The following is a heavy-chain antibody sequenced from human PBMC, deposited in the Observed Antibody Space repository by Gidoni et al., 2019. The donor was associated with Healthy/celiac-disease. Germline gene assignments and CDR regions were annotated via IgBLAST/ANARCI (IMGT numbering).Heavy chain of an antibody. D-gene: IGHD1-26*01. CDR3: AKDRQSGSYANYYYYGMDV. Sequence: GLEWVSAISGSGGSTYYADSVKGRFTISRDNSKNTLYLQMNSLRAEDTAVYYCAKDRQSGSYANYYYYGMDVWGQGTTVTVSS. V-gene: IGHV3-23*01. CDR2: ISGSGGST. J-gene: IGHJ6*02.